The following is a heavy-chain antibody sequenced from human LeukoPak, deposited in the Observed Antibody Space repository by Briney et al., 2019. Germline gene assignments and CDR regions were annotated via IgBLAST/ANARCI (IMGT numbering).Heavy chain of an antibody. CDR2: ISGGGGTT. V-gene: IGHV3-23*01. CDR1: GFTFTTYV. CDR3: AKGGSGSTFFDY. J-gene: IGHJ4*02. D-gene: IGHD6-13*01. Sequence: GGSLRLSCAASGFTFTTYVMSWVRQAPGKGLEWVSTISGGGGTTYYADSVKGRFTISRDNSKNTLYLQMQSLRAEDTAVYYCAKGGSGSTFFDYWGQGTLVTVSS.